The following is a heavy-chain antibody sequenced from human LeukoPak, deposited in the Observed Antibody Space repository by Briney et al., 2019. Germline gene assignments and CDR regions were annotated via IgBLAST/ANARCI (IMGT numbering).Heavy chain of an antibody. V-gene: IGHV3-23*01. Sequence: GGSLRLSCAASGFTFSSYAMSWVRQAPGKGLEWVSAISGSGGSTYYADSVKGRFTISRDNSKNTLYLQMNSLRAEDTAVYYCAKDALDGSGSPGYDAFDIWGQGTMVTVSS. CDR2: ISGSGGST. D-gene: IGHD3-10*01. CDR3: AKDALDGSGSPGYDAFDI. J-gene: IGHJ3*02. CDR1: GFTFSSYA.